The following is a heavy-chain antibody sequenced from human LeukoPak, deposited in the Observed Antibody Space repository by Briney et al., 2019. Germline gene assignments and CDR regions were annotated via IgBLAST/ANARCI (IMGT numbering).Heavy chain of an antibody. D-gene: IGHD2-2*01. Sequence: ASVKVSCKASGGTFSSYAISWVRQAPGQGLEWMGRIIPILGIANYAQKFQGRVTITADKSTSTAYMELSSLRSEDTAVYYCASYCSSTSCYGGYYYYYYGMDVWGQGTTVTVSS. J-gene: IGHJ6*02. CDR1: GGTFSSYA. CDR2: IIPILGIA. CDR3: ASYCSSTSCYGGYYYYYYGMDV. V-gene: IGHV1-69*04.